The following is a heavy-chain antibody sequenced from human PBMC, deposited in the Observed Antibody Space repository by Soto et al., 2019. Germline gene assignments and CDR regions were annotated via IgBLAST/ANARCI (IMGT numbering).Heavy chain of an antibody. D-gene: IGHD2-8*02. CDR1: GGSFSGYS. CDR2: INHSGST. Sequence: PSETLSLTCAVYGGSFSGYSWTWIRQPPGTGLEWIGEINHSGSTNYNPSLKSRVTISVDTSKNQSSLKLTSVTAADTAVYYCARDKITGLFDYWGQGTLDTVSS. J-gene: IGHJ4*02. CDR3: ARDKITGLFDY. V-gene: IGHV4-34*01.